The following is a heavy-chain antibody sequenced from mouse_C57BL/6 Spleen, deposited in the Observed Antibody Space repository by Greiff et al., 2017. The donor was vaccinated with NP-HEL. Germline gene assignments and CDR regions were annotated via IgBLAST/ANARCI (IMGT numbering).Heavy chain of an antibody. V-gene: IGHV5-12*01. CDR2: ISNGGGST. CDR3: ARSYYGSRTPYWYFDV. CDR1: GFTFSDYY. J-gene: IGHJ1*03. Sequence: EVKLVESGGGLVQPGGSLKLSCAASGFTFSDYYMYWVRQTPEKRLEWVAYISNGGGSTYYPDTVKGRFTISRDNAKNTLYLQLSRLKSEDTAMYYCARSYYGSRTPYWYFDVWGTGTTVTVSS. D-gene: IGHD1-1*01.